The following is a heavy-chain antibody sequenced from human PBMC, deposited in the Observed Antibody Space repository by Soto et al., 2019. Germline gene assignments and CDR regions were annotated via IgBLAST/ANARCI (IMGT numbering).Heavy chain of an antibody. D-gene: IGHD3-10*01. CDR2: IKQDGSVK. V-gene: IGHV3-7*02. J-gene: IGHJ4*02. Sequence: EVQLVASGGGLVQPGGSLRLSCAASGLSYSSYWMSWVRQAPGKGLEWVANIKQDGSVKDYVDSVKGRFTISRDNAKNSLYLQMNSLRAEDTAVYYCATTPWGGADYWGQGTLVTVSS. CDR1: GLSYSSYW. CDR3: ATTPWGGADY.